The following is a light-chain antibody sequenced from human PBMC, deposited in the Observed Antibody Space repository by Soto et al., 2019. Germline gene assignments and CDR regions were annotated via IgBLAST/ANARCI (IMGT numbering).Light chain of an antibody. CDR1: QSISNS. Sequence: DIQMTQSPSTLSASVGDRVTITCRASQSISNSLAWYQQKPGKAPKLLIYDASSLLSGVPSRFSGSGSGTEFTLTISSLQPDDFATYYCQQYNNYSPTWTFGQGTKVDIK. V-gene: IGKV1-5*01. CDR2: DAS. CDR3: QQYNNYSPTWT. J-gene: IGKJ1*01.